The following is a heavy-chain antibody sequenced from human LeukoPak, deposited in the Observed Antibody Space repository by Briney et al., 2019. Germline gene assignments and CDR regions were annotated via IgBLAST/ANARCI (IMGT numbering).Heavy chain of an antibody. Sequence: PSETLSLTCAVYGGSFSGYYWSWIRQPPGKGLEWIGEINHSGSTNYNPSLKSRVTISVDTSKNQFSLKLSSVTAADTAVYYCASSTSRYYYDGSAPYDYWGQGTLVTVSS. CDR2: INHSGST. J-gene: IGHJ4*02. CDR1: GGSFSGYY. V-gene: IGHV4-34*01. D-gene: IGHD3-22*01. CDR3: ASSTSRYYYDGSAPYDY.